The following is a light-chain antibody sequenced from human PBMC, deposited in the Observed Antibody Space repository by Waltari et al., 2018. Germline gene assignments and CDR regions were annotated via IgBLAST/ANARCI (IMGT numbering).Light chain of an antibody. CDR1: SSDVGGSNY. Sequence: QSALTQPPSASGSPGQSVTIPCTGTSSDVGGSNYVSWYQQYPGKAPKLMIYEVSKRPSGVPDRFSGSKSGNTASLTVSGLQAEDEADYYCSSYAGSNNAFVFGTGTKVTVL. J-gene: IGLJ1*01. CDR3: SSYAGSNNAFV. CDR2: EVS. V-gene: IGLV2-8*01.